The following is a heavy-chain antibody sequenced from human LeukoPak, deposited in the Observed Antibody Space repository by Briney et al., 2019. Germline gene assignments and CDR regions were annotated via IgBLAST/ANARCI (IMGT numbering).Heavy chain of an antibody. CDR1: GFTFSSSA. V-gene: IGHV3-23*01. D-gene: IGHD6-19*01. CDR3: AIGGGNSGWPFDY. Sequence: PGGSLRLSCAASGFTFSSSAMSWVRQAPGKGLEWVSTISGSESSTYYADSVKGRFTISRDNSENTLYLQMNSRRAEDTAVYYCAIGGGNSGWPFDYWGQGTQVAVSS. CDR2: ISGSESST. J-gene: IGHJ4*02.